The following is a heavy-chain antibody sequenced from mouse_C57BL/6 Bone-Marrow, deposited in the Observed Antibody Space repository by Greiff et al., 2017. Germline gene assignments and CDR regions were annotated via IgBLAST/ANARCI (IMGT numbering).Heavy chain of an antibody. CDR3: ARRDYGSSPHWYFDV. D-gene: IGHD1-1*01. J-gene: IGHJ1*03. CDR2: ISSGSSTI. CDR1: GFTFSDYG. Sequence: VQLKESGGGLVKPGGSLKLSCAASGFTFSDYGMHWVRQAPEKGLEWVAYISSGSSTIYYADTVKGRFTISRDNAKNTLFLQRTSLRSEDTAMYYCARRDYGSSPHWYFDVWGTGTTVTVSS. V-gene: IGHV5-17*01.